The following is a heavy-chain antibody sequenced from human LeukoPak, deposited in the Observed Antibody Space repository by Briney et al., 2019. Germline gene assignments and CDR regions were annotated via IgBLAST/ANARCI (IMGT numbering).Heavy chain of an antibody. V-gene: IGHV4-38-2*02. Sequence: SETLSLTCTVSGYSISSGHYWGWIRQPPGKGLEWIGSIYYSGSTYYNPSLKSRVTISVDTSKNQFSLKLSSVTAADTAVYYCASNMNRYYYYYYMDVWGKGTTVTISS. CDR2: IYYSGST. CDR3: ASNMNRYYYYYYMDV. CDR1: GYSISSGHY. D-gene: IGHD1-14*01. J-gene: IGHJ6*03.